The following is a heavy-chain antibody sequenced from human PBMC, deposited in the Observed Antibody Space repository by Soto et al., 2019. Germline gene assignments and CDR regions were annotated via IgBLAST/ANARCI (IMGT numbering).Heavy chain of an antibody. Sequence: QVQLVQSGAEVKKPGSSVKVSCKASGGTFSSYAISWVRQAPGQGLEWMGGIIPIVGSANYAQKFQGRVTITADESTSTAYMELSSLRSEDTAVYYCARSQGSSTSLEIYYYYYYGMDVWGQGTTVTGSS. CDR1: GGTFSSYA. J-gene: IGHJ6*02. D-gene: IGHD2-2*01. CDR3: ARSQGSSTSLEIYYYYYYGMDV. CDR2: IIPIVGSA. V-gene: IGHV1-69*01.